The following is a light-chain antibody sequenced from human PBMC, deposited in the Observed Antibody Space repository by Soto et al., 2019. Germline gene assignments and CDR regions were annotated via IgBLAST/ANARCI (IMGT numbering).Light chain of an antibody. CDR2: EGF. CDR1: SSDVGGSGL. V-gene: IGLV2-23*01. CDR3: CSYAGRSTWDVV. Sequence: QSVLTQPASVSGSPAQSITISCTGSSSDVGGSGLVSWYQFHPGKAPKLLIFEGFKRPSGVSNRFSGSKSGSTASLTISGLQTEDEADYYCCSYAGRSTWDVVFGGGTSSPS. J-gene: IGLJ2*01.